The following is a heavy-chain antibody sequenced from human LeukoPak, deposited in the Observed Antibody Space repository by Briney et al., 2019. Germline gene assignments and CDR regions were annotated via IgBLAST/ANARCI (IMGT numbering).Heavy chain of an antibody. CDR3: TTFYTRLTDY. Sequence: GGSLRLSCAASGFTFNSYWISWVRQAPGRGLEWLANINQDGSEKYYVDSVKGRFTISRDNAKNSLYLQMNSLRAEDTAVYYCTTFYTRLTDYWGQGTLVTVSS. CDR1: GFTFNSYW. D-gene: IGHD2/OR15-2a*01. CDR2: INQDGSEK. J-gene: IGHJ4*02. V-gene: IGHV3-7*05.